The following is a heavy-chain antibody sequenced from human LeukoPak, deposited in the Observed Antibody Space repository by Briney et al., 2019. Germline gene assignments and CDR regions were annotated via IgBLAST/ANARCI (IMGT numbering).Heavy chain of an antibody. Sequence: SETLSLTCAVYGGSFSGYYWSWIRQPPGKGLEWIGYIYYTGSTNHNPSLKSRVTISVDTSKNQFSLKLNSVTAADTAMYYCARDGSRFVTMNWFDPWGQGTLVTVSS. D-gene: IGHD3-10*01. CDR1: GGSFSGYY. V-gene: IGHV4-59*01. J-gene: IGHJ5*02. CDR2: IYYTGST. CDR3: ARDGSRFVTMNWFDP.